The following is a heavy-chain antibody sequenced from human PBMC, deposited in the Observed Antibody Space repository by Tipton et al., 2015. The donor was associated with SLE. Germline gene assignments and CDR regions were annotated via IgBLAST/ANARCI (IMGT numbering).Heavy chain of an antibody. Sequence: TLSLTCTVSSDSIRNYWSWIRQPPGKGLEWIGYIYYSGSTNCNPSLESRLTISVDTSKNQLSLKLNSVTAADTAVYYCARGSSAFEIWGQGTLVTVSS. D-gene: IGHD3-10*01. CDR3: ARGSSAFEI. CDR1: SDSIRNY. J-gene: IGHJ3*02. V-gene: IGHV4-59*01. CDR2: IYYSGST.